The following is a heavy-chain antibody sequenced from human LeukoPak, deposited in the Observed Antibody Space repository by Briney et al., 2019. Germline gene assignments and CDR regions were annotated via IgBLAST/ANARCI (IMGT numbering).Heavy chain of an antibody. CDR3: ARVTSDCSGGSCYDAFDI. J-gene: IGHJ3*02. V-gene: IGHV4-59*01. CDR2: IYYSGST. CDR1: GGSISSYY. Sequence: SSETLSLTCTVSGGSISSYYWSWIRQPPGKGLEWIGYIYYSGSTNYNPSLKSRVTISVDTSRNQFSLKLSSVTAADTAVYYCARVTSDCSGGSCYDAFDIWGQGTMVTVSS. D-gene: IGHD2-15*01.